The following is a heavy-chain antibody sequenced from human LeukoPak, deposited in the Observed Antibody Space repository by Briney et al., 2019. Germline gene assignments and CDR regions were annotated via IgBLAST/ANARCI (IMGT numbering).Heavy chain of an antibody. CDR2: INPNTGGT. D-gene: IGHD5-12*01. J-gene: IGHJ4*02. Sequence: ASVKVSCKASGYTFTGYYMHWVRQAPGQGLECMGWINPNTGGTNYAQKCQGRVTMTRDTSIGTAYMELSRLRSDDTAVYYCARDLIVATPFDYWGQGTLVTVSS. CDR1: GYTFTGYY. CDR3: ARDLIVATPFDY. V-gene: IGHV1-2*02.